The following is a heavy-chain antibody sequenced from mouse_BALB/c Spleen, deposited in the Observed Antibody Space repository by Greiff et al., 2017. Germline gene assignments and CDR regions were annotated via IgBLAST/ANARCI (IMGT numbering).Heavy chain of an antibody. J-gene: IGHJ3*01. CDR1: GFSLSTYGIG. Sequence: SGPGILQPSQTLSLTCSFSGFSLSTYGIGVGWIRQPSGKGLEWLAHIWWNDNKYYNTALKSRLTISKDTSNNQVFLKIASVDTADTATYYCARMGPSFAYWGQGTLVTVSA. V-gene: IGHV8-11*01. D-gene: IGHD6-1*01. CDR2: IWWNDNK. CDR3: ARMGPSFAY.